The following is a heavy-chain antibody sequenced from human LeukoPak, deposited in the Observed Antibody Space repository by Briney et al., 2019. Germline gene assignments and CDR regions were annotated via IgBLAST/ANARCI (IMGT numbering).Heavy chain of an antibody. D-gene: IGHD2-2*02. V-gene: IGHV3-30*03. CDR2: ISYDGSNK. J-gene: IGHJ4*02. CDR1: GFTFSSYG. CDR3: ASNLLGYCSSTSCYTDYFDY. Sequence: PGGSLRLSCAASGFTFSSYGMHWVRQAPGKGLEWVAVISYDGSNKYYADSVKGRFTISRDNSKNTLYLQMNSLRAEDTAVYYCASNLLGYCSSTSCYTDYFDYWGQGTLVTVSS.